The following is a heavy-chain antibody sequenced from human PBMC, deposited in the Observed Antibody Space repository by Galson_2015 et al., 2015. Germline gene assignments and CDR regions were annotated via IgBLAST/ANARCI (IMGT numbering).Heavy chain of an antibody. CDR2: IYSGGST. Sequence: SLRLSCAASGFTVSSNYMSWVRQAPGKGLEWVSVIYSGGSTYYADSVKGRFTISRDNSKNTLYLQMNSLRAEDTAVYYCASSGYSSSWHRPRFDYWGQGTLVTVSS. CDR1: GFTVSSNY. J-gene: IGHJ4*02. CDR3: ASSGYSSSWHRPRFDY. V-gene: IGHV3-53*01. D-gene: IGHD6-13*01.